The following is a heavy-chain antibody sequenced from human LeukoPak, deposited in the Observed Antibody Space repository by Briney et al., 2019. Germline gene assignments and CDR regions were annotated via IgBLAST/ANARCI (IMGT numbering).Heavy chain of an antibody. CDR3: ARLGYCTNGVCYRKHNRLDP. V-gene: IGHV1-18*01. CDR2: ISGYNGYT. D-gene: IGHD2-8*01. Sequence: GASVKVSCKAFGYTFISYGVTWVRQAPGQGLEWMGWISGYNGYTNYAQNFQDRVTMTTDTSTNTAYMELRSLRSDDTAVYYCARLGYCTNGVCYRKHNRLDPWGQGTLVTVSS. CDR1: GYTFISYG. J-gene: IGHJ5*02.